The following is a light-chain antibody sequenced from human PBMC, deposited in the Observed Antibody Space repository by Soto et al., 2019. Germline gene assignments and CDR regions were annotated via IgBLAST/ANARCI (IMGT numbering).Light chain of an antibody. CDR1: SSDIGAYDY. CDR3: YSYIPLSTGV. J-gene: IGLJ3*02. CDR2: DVT. Sequence: QSALTQPASVSGSPGQSITISCSGTSSDIGAYDYVSWYQQHPGRAPKLIIYDVTKRPSGVPDRFSGSKSGNTASLTISGLQAEDEAVYHCYSYIPLSTGVFGGGTKVTVL. V-gene: IGLV2-14*03.